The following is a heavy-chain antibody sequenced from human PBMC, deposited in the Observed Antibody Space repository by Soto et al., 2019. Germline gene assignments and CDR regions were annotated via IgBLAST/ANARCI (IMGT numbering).Heavy chain of an antibody. D-gene: IGHD3-16*01. CDR1: GGSISSGDYY. CDR3: ARVGHDYVWGSPPPYYFDY. Sequence: SETLSLTCTVSGGSISSGDYYWSWIRQPPGKGLEWIGYIYYSGSTYYNPSLKSRVTISVDTSKNQFSLKLSSVTAADTAVYYCARVGHDYVWGSPPPYYFDYWGQGTLVTVSS. CDR2: IYYSGST. J-gene: IGHJ4*02. V-gene: IGHV4-30-4*01.